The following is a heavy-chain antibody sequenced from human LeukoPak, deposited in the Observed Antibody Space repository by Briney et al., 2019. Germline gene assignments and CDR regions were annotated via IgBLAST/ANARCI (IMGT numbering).Heavy chain of an antibody. V-gene: IGHV4-30-4*01. CDR3: ARDRYCSGGSCYNDAFDI. J-gene: IGHJ3*02. CDR2: IYYSGST. CDR1: GGSISSGDYY. D-gene: IGHD2-15*01. Sequence: SETLSLTCTVSGGSISSGDYYWSWIRQPPGKGLEWIGYIYYSGSTYYNPSLKSRVTISVDTSKNQFSLKLSSVTAADTAVYYCARDRYCSGGSCYNDAFDIWGQGTMVTVSS.